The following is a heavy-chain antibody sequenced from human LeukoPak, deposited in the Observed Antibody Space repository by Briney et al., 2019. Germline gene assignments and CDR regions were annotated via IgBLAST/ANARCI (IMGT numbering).Heavy chain of an antibody. J-gene: IGHJ6*02. CDR1: RFTFSSYA. CDR3: ARRGPLYYYGMDV. CDR2: ISYDGSNK. V-gene: IGHV3-30-3*01. Sequence: GGSLRLSCAASRFTFSSYAMHWVRQAPGKGLEWVAVISYDGSNKYYADSVKGRFTISRDDSKNTLYLQMNSLRAEDTAVYYCARRGPLYYYGMDVWGQGTTVTVSS.